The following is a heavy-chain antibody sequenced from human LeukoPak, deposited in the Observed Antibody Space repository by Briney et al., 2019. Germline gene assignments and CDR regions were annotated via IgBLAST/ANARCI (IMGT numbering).Heavy chain of an antibody. CDR3: ARGITGSNNWFDP. J-gene: IGHJ5*02. V-gene: IGHV3-53*01. CDR2: IYTGGTT. Sequence: GGSLRLSCAASGFTVSSTYMSWLRQAPGKGLEWVSLIYTGGTTYYADSVKGRFTNSRDNSENTLYLQMNSLRAEDTAVYYCARGITGSNNWFDPWGQGTLVTVSS. D-gene: IGHD1-20*01. CDR1: GFTVSSTY.